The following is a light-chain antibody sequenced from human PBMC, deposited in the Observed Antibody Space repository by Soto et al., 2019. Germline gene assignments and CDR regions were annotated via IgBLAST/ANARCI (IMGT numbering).Light chain of an antibody. J-gene: IGKJ3*01. CDR2: GAS. V-gene: IGKV3-15*01. CDR1: QSVSSS. CDR3: QQYNNWPVT. Sequence: EIVMTQSPATLSVSPGEKATLSCRASQSVSSSLAWYQQKPGQAPRLLIYGASSRATGIRARFSGSGSGTEFTLTISSLQSEDFAVYYCQQYNNWPVTFGPGTKVDIK.